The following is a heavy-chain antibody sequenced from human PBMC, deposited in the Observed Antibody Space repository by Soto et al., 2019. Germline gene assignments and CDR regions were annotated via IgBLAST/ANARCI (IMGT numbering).Heavy chain of an antibody. J-gene: IGHJ6*02. CDR2: IYYSGST. Sequence: QVQLQESGPGLVKPSQTLSLTCTVSGGSISSGDYYWSWIRQPPGKGLEWIGYIYYSGSTYYNPSLKSRVTISVDTSKNQFSLKLSSVTAADTAVYYCARDSTYFTYYYGSGSSPSAGMDVWGQGTTVTVSS. V-gene: IGHV4-30-4*01. CDR3: ARDSTYFTYYYGSGSSPSAGMDV. D-gene: IGHD3-10*01. CDR1: GGSISSGDYY.